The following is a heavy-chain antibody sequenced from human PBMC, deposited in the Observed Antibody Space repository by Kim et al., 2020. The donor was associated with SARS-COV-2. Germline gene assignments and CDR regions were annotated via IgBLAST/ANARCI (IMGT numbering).Heavy chain of an antibody. D-gene: IGHD2-15*01. J-gene: IGHJ4*02. CDR2: T. CDR3: VRLVVAAPFDF. V-gene: IGHV3-74*01. Sequence: TSYAASVKGRFTISRDNDKNTLYLQMNSLRAEDTAVYYCVRLVVAAPFDFWGQGTLVTVSS.